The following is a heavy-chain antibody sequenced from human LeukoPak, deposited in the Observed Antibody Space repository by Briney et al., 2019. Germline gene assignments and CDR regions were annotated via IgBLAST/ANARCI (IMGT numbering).Heavy chain of an antibody. D-gene: IGHD1-1*01. CDR3: ARVGWNDENAFDI. V-gene: IGHV4-61*02. CDR1: GGSISSGSYY. Sequence: PSQTLSLTCTVSGGSISSGSYYWSWIRQPAGTGLEWIGRIYTSGSTNYNPSLKSRVTISVDTSKNQFSLKLSSVTAADTAVYYCARVGWNDENAFDIWGQGTMVTVSS. J-gene: IGHJ3*02. CDR2: IYTSGST.